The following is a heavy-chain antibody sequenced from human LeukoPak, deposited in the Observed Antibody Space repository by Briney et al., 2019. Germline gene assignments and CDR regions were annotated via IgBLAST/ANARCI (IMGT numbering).Heavy chain of an antibody. V-gene: IGHV4-39*01. Sequence: SETLSLTCTVSRDSISRGCYYWGWIRQPPGKGLEWIGTIYYSGSTYYNPSLKSRVTISVDTAKNYFSLSLRSVTAADTALYYCARQDYVSSYFDPWGQGTLVTVSS. CDR2: IYYSGST. D-gene: IGHD4-17*01. J-gene: IGHJ5*02. CDR1: RDSISRGCYY. CDR3: ARQDYVSSYFDP.